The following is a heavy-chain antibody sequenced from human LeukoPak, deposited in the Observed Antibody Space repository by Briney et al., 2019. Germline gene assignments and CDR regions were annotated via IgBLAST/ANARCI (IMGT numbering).Heavy chain of an antibody. CDR1: GFSFSNYA. D-gene: IGHD2-2*01. V-gene: IGHV3-23*01. CDR3: ANGASQLLSPIDY. CDR2: IGTAGDT. Sequence: GGSLRLSCVASGFSFSNYAMSWVRQAPGKGLEWVSAIGTAGDTYYPDSVKGRFTISRDNSKNTLYLQMNSLRAEDTAVYYCANGASQLLSPIDYWGQGTLVTVSS. J-gene: IGHJ4*02.